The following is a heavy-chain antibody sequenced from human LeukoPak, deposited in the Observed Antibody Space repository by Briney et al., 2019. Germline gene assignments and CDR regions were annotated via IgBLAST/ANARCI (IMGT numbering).Heavy chain of an antibody. J-gene: IGHJ4*02. CDR3: ARGPTYYYDSSGYYYDDY. D-gene: IGHD3-22*01. CDR1: GFTFSSYA. V-gene: IGHV3-23*01. Sequence: QPGGSLRLSCAASGFTFSSYAMSWVRQAPGKGLEWVSAISGSGGSTYYADSVKGRFTISRDNSKNTLYLQMNSLRAEDTAVYYCARGPTYYYDSSGYYYDDYWGQGTLVTVSS. CDR2: ISGSGGST.